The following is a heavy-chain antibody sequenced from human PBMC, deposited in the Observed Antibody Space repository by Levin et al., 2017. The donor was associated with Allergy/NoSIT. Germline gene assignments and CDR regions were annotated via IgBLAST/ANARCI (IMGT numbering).Heavy chain of an antibody. CDR2: IWDDGYKK. CDR3: ARVLRFYYYYYMDV. D-gene: IGHD5-12*01. Sequence: GGSLRLSCAASGFTFSSYGMHWVRQAPGKGLEWVAVIWDDGYKKYYADSVKGRFTISRDNSKNTLYLQMNSLRAEDTAVYYCARVLRFYYYYYMDVWSKGTSVAVSS. V-gene: IGHV3-33*08. J-gene: IGHJ6*03. CDR1: GFTFSSYG.